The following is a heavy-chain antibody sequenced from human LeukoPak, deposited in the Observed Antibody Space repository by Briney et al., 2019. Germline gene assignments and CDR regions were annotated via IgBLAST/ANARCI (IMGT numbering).Heavy chain of an antibody. J-gene: IGHJ4*02. CDR2: IYYSGST. CDR3: ARDLYGDSRYYFDY. D-gene: IGHD4-17*01. V-gene: IGHV4-39*07. Sequence: SETLSLTCTVSGGSISGYYWGWIRQPPGKGLEWIGSIYYSGSTYYNPSLKSRVTISVDTSKNQFSLKLSSVTAADTAVYYSARDLYGDSRYYFDYWGQGTLVTVSS. CDR1: GGSISGYY.